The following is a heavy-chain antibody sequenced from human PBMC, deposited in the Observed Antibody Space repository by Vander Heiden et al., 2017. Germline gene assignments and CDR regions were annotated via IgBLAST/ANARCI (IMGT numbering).Heavy chain of an antibody. CDR1: GYSFSDYE. CDR2: MDPKTGKT. CDR3: ARYCSSASCYKFDY. D-gene: IGHD2-2*01. V-gene: IGHV1-8*01. Sequence: QQQLVQSGAEVKRPGASVPVSCKASGYSFSDYEINWVRQAAGQGLEWVGWMDPKTGKTGYAPKLQGRVTMTRDISINTAYMELSSLRSEDTAVYYCARYCSSASCYKFDYWGQGTLVTVSS. J-gene: IGHJ4*02.